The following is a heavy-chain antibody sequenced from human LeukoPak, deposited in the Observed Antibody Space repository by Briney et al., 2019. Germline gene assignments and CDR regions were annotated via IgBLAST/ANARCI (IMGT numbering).Heavy chain of an antibody. CDR3: ARTSTRDGYRYFDY. CDR1: GFTFSNYY. Sequence: GGSLRLSCAASGFTFSNYYMTWVRQAPGKGLEWVAHIKPDGSEKSYVDSVKGRFTYSRDNAKSSLYLQMNSLRAEDTAVYYCARTSTRDGYRYFDYWGQGTLVTVSS. J-gene: IGHJ4*02. D-gene: IGHD5-24*01. V-gene: IGHV3-7*04. CDR2: IKPDGSEK.